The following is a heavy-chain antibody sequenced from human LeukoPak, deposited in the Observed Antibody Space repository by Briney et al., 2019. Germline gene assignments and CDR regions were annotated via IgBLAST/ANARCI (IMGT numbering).Heavy chain of an antibody. CDR2: INHSGST. V-gene: IGHV4-34*01. CDR3: ARIYDFWSGPDY. CDR1: GGSFSGYY. Sequence: KPSETLSLTCAVYGGSFSGYYWSWIRQPPGKGLEWIGEINHSGSTNYNPSLKSRVTISVDTSKSQFSLKLSSVTAADTAVYYCARIYDFWSGPDYWGQGTLVTVSS. J-gene: IGHJ4*02. D-gene: IGHD3-3*01.